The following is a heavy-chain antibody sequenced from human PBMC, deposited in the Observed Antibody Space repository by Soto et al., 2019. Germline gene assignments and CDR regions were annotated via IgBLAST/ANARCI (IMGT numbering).Heavy chain of an antibody. Sequence: QVPLQESGPGLVKPSETLSLTCTVSGGSISDYFWTWIRQPAGKGLEWIGRIYTTGTTNYNPSLKSRVTMSVDTSKNQFSLKLSSVAAADTAVYYCARLGTNGQTLDYWGQGTLVTVSS. CDR1: GGSISDYF. V-gene: IGHV4-4*07. CDR3: ARLGTNGQTLDY. CDR2: IYTTGTT. J-gene: IGHJ4*02. D-gene: IGHD3-16*01.